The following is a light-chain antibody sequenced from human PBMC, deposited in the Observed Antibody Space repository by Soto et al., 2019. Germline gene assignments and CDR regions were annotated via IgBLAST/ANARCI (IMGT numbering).Light chain of an antibody. CDR1: SSDVGGYNY. Sequence: QSVLTQPASVSASPGQSITISCTGTSSDVGGYNYVSWYQRHPGKAPKLMIYDVRNRPSGVSDRFSGSKSGNTASLTISGLQAEDEADYYCSSYTSSSTXVXGTGTKVTVL. V-gene: IGLV2-14*01. CDR3: SSYTSSSTXV. J-gene: IGLJ1*01. CDR2: DVR.